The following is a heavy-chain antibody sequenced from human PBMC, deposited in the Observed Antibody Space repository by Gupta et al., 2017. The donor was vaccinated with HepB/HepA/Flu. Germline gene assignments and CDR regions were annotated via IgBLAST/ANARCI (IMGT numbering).Heavy chain of an antibody. J-gene: IGHJ2*01. CDR1: GFTFSSYE. CDR2: ISSSGSTI. V-gene: IGHV3-48*03. Sequence: EVQLVESGGGLVQPGGSLRLSCAASGFTFSSYEMNWVRQAPGKGLEWVSYISSSGSTIYYADSVKGRFTISRDNAKNSLYLQMNSLRAEDTAVYYCARSTNYDFGSGYLYWYFDLGGRGTLVTVSS. D-gene: IGHD3-3*01. CDR3: ARSTNYDFGSGYLYWYFDL.